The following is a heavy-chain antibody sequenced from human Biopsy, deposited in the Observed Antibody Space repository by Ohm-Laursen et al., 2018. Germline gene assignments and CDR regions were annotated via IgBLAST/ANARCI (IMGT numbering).Heavy chain of an antibody. Sequence: RLASPASGITFHSDWMRWVRQAPGTRLEWVAIIREHGNEEFHVDSVKRRFTISRDNARNSVYLQMNSLRAEDTAIYYCARGNGPSAWGQGTLVTVSS. J-gene: IGHJ5*02. V-gene: IGHV3-7*04. D-gene: IGHD4-11*01. CDR3: ARGNGPSA. CDR1: GITFHSDW. CDR2: IREHGNEE.